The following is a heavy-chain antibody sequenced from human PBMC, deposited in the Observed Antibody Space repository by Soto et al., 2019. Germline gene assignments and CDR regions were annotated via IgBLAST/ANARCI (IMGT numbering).Heavy chain of an antibody. CDR1: GGSISTGDYP. CDR3: DRRSKRNWVGP. V-gene: IGHV4-30-4*01. J-gene: IGHJ5*02. Sequence: SETLSLTCTVSGGSISTGDYPWSWIRQHPGKGLEWIAYIHYSGNAYYRPPLRRRLLLSVDTSKNQFSLKLSSVTAADTAVYYCDRRSKRNWVGPWGQGTLVSVS. D-gene: IGHD1-1*01. CDR2: IHYSGNA.